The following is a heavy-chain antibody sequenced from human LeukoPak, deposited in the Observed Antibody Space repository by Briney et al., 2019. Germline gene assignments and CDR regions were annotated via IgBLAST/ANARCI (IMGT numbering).Heavy chain of an antibody. J-gene: IGHJ6*03. CDR2: ISVYNGNT. Sequence: ASVKVSCKASGYTFSRYGLTWVRQAPGQGLEWMGWISVYNGNTNYAQNLQGRVTMTTDTSTSTAYMELRSLRSDDTAVYYCARFQWLPTGNFYDSSGHYHYYMDVWGKGTTVTVSS. V-gene: IGHV1-18*01. CDR3: ARFQWLPTGNFYDSSGHYHYYMDV. D-gene: IGHD3-22*01. CDR1: GYTFSRYG.